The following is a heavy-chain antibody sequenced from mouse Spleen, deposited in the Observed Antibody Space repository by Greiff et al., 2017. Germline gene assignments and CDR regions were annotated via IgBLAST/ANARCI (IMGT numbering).Heavy chain of an antibody. Sequence: QVHVKQSGAELVRPGTSVKVSCKASGYAFTNYLIEWVKQRPGQGLEWIGVINPGSGGTNYNEKFKGKATLTADKSSSTAYMQLSSLTSEDSAVYFCARGWDEAWFAYWGQGTLVTVSA. CDR3: ARGWDEAWFAY. CDR1: GYAFTNYL. CDR2: INPGSGGT. V-gene: IGHV1-54*01. D-gene: IGHD4-1*01. J-gene: IGHJ3*01.